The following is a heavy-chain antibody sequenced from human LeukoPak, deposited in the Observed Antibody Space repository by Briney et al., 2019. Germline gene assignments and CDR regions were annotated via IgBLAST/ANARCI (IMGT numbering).Heavy chain of an antibody. CDR3: ARDRLDGSGSRYYYGMDV. CDR1: GFTFSSYG. V-gene: IGHV3-33*01. CDR2: IWYDGSNK. Sequence: GRSLRLSCAASGFTFSSYGMHWVRQAPGKGLEWVAVIWYDGSNKYYADSVKGRFTISRDNSKNTLYLQMNSLRAEDTAVYYCARDRLDGSGSRYYYGMDVWGQGTTVTVSS. D-gene: IGHD3-10*01. J-gene: IGHJ6*02.